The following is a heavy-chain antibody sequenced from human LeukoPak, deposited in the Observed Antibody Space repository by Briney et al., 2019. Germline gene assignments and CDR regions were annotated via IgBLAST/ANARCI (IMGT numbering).Heavy chain of an antibody. V-gene: IGHV3-30*02. Sequence: PGGSLRLSCAASGFTFSTYGMHWVRQAPGKGLEWVAFIRYDGSHKYYADSVKGRFTISRDNSKNTMYLQMNSLRGEDTAVYYCARDRRQWLVRPQVFDYWGQGTLVTVSS. D-gene: IGHD6-19*01. CDR1: GFTFSTYG. CDR3: ARDRRQWLVRPQVFDY. J-gene: IGHJ4*02. CDR2: IRYDGSHK.